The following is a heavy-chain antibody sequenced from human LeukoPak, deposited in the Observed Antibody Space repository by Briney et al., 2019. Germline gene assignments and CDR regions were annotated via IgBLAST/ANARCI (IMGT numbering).Heavy chain of an antibody. D-gene: IGHD3-16*01. J-gene: IGHJ5*02. Sequence: GGSLRLSCAASGFTFSSYWMHWVRQAPGKGPVWVSRINSDGSSTSYADSVKGRFTISRDNAKNTLYLQMNSLRAEDTAVYYCAKDLWQRGGSGFDPWGQGTLVTVSS. CDR2: INSDGSST. V-gene: IGHV3-74*01. CDR3: AKDLWQRGGSGFDP. CDR1: GFTFSSYW.